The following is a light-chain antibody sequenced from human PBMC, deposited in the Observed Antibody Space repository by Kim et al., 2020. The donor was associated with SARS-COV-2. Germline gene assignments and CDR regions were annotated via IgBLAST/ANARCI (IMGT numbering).Light chain of an antibody. J-gene: IGKJ2*01. CDR3: HQYGTSPSMHT. CDR1: QSVSNSY. V-gene: IGKV3-20*01. CDR2: GAS. Sequence: PWESGTLACRASQSVSNSYLAWYQQKRGQSPRLLIYGASSRATGIPDRFSGSGSGTDFTLTISRLEPEDSAIYYCHQYGTSPSMHTFGQGTKLEI.